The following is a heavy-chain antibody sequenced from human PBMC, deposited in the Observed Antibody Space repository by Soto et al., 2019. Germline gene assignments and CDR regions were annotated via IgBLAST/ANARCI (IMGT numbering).Heavy chain of an antibody. CDR3: ARQVTTYYGSGELGMDV. Sequence: SLKRYCKSFGYTYTVYAGSWWRQNTGQGLECMGWISAYNGNTNYAQKLQGRVTMTTDTSTSTAYMELRSPRSDDTAVYYCARQVTTYYGSGELGMDVWGQGTTVTVSS. D-gene: IGHD3-10*01. V-gene: IGHV1-18*04. CDR2: ISAYNGNT. J-gene: IGHJ6*02. CDR1: GYTYTVYA.